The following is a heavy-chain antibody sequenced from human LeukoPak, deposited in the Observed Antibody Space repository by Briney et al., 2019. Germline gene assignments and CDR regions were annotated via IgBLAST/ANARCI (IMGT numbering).Heavy chain of an antibody. V-gene: IGHV3-23*01. CDR3: AKEYSRASFADY. CDR1: GFTFSSYA. Sequence: GSLRLSCAASGFTFSSYAMSWVRQAPAKGLEWVSAIIESGGRTYYADSVKGRFTISRDNSKNTLYLQMNSLRGEDTAIYYCAKEYSRASFADYWGQGTLVTVSS. D-gene: IGHD6-13*01. J-gene: IGHJ4*02. CDR2: IIESGGRT.